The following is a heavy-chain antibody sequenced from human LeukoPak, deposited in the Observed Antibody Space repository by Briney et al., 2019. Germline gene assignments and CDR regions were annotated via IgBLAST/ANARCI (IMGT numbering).Heavy chain of an antibody. D-gene: IGHD6-19*01. J-gene: IGHJ4*02. V-gene: IGHV3-48*02. CDR2: ISYHSNAI. CDR3: VRMKRSVADRVGFSF. Sequence: GGSLTLTCATSGYSFSDYGMNWVRQAPGKGLDCLSYISYHSNAIYYADSVKGRFTTSRDNAKNSLYLQMNSLRDDDTAVYCVVRMKRSVADRVGFSFWGQGTLVSVSS. CDR1: GYSFSDYG.